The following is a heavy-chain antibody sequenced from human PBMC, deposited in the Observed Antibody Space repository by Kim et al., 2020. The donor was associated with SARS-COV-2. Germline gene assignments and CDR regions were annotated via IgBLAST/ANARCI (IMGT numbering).Heavy chain of an antibody. CDR1: GGSFSGYY. V-gene: IGHV4-34*01. Sequence: SETLSLTCAVYGGSFSGYYWSWIRQPPGKGLEWIGEINHSGSTNYNPSLKSRVTISVDTSKNQFSLKLSSVTAADTAVYYCARGGYYGSGSYSYWGQGTLVTVSS. D-gene: IGHD3-10*01. CDR2: INHSGST. J-gene: IGHJ4*02. CDR3: ARGGYYGSGSYSY.